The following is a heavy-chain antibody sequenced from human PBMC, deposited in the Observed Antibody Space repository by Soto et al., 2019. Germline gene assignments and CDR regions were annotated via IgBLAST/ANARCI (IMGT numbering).Heavy chain of an antibody. V-gene: IGHV3-33*01. CDR1: GFTFSIYG. D-gene: IGHD5-12*01. Sequence: QVQLVESGGGVVQPGRSLRLSCAASGFTFSIYGMHWVRQAPGKGLEWVAGIRYDGSNKYYADSVKGRFTISRDDSKNPLYLQMNNLRAEETAVYYCARDLSPTGYDQAPSFDYWGQGTLATVSS. CDR2: IRYDGSNK. CDR3: ARDLSPTGYDQAPSFDY. J-gene: IGHJ4*02.